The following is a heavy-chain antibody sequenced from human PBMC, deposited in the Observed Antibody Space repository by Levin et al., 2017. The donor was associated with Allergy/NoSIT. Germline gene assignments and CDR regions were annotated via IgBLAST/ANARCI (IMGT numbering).Heavy chain of an antibody. J-gene: IGHJ4*02. CDR3: AKRGSGGTQYFDY. CDR1: GFTFSSYA. Sequence: GGSLRLSCAASGFTFSSYAMSWVRQAPGKGLEWVSLIGGSGANTYYADSVKGRFSISRDNSKNTLYLQMNSLRAEDTAVYYCAKRGSGGTQYFDYWGQGTLVTVSS. V-gene: IGHV3-23*01. D-gene: IGHD4-23*01. CDR2: IGGSGANT.